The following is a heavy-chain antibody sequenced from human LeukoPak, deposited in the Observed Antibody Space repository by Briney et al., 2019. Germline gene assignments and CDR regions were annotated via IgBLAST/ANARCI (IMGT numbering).Heavy chain of an antibody. D-gene: IGHD3-10*01. V-gene: IGHV3-74*01. CDR1: GFTFSSYW. Sequence: GGSLRLSCAASGFTFSSYWMHWVRQAPGKGLVWVSRINSDGSSTSYADSVKGRFTISRDNSKNTLYVQMNSLRAEDTAVYYCARAVVSSPGEIDYWGQGTLVTVSS. J-gene: IGHJ4*02. CDR2: INSDGSST. CDR3: ARAVVSSPGEIDY.